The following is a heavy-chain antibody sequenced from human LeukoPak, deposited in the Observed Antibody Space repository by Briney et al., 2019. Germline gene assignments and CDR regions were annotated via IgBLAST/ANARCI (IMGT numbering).Heavy chain of an antibody. CDR1: GFTFSSYG. V-gene: IGHV3-33*01. J-gene: IGHJ4*02. CDR2: IWYDGSNK. D-gene: IGHD2-2*01. CDR3: AREGSGEYQHYFDY. Sequence: GGSLRLSCAASGFTFSSYGMHWVRQAPGKGLEWVAVIWYDGSNKYYADSVKGRFTISRDNSKNTLYLQMNSLRAEDTAVYYCAREGSGEYQHYFDYWGQGILVTVSS.